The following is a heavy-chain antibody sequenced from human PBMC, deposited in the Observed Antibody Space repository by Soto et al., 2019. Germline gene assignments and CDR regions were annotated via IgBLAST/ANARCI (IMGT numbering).Heavy chain of an antibody. J-gene: IGHJ3*02. CDR1: NASISSRKW. Sequence: QVQLQESGPGLVKPSGTLSLTCTVSNASISSRKWWTWVRQTPGKGLEWIGEIYHSGSINHNPSPTSRVTLSVDKSNNQFSLKMTSVAAADTCVYYGASKFGELLAAAFDIWAQGTVVTVSS. D-gene: IGHD3-10*01. CDR2: IYHSGSI. V-gene: IGHV4-4*02. CDR3: ASKFGELLAAAFDI.